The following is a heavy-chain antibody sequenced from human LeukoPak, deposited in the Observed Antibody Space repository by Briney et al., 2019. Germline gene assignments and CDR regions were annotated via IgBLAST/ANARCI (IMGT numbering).Heavy chain of an antibody. V-gene: IGHV3-30*02. CDR2: IRYDGSNK. CDR1: GFTFSSYG. Sequence: GGSLRLSCAASGFTFSSYGMHWVRQAPGKGLEWVAFIRYDGSNKYYADSVKGRFTISRDNSKNTLYLQMNSLRAEDTAVYYCAKDNNYYGSGRSHFDYWGQGTLVTVSS. CDR3: AKDNNYYGSGRSHFDY. D-gene: IGHD3-10*01. J-gene: IGHJ4*02.